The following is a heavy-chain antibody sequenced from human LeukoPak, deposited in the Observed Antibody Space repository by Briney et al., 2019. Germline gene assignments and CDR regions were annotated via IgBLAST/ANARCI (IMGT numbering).Heavy chain of an antibody. V-gene: IGHV3-64D*06. CDR2: ITSNGGKT. J-gene: IGHJ4*02. Sequence: GGSLRLSCSASGFSFSTYAMHWLRQAPGKGLEFVSAITSNGGKTFYADSVKGRFTISRDNSKNTLYLQLSSLRAEDMAVYYGMNGRCSSTGCYGGDYWGQGTLVTVSS. CDR1: GFSFSTYA. D-gene: IGHD2-2*01. CDR3: MNGRCSSTGCYGGDY.